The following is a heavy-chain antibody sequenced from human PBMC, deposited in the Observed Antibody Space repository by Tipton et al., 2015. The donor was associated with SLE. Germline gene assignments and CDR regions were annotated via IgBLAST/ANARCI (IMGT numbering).Heavy chain of an antibody. CDR3: AKGSSGRGNYFDY. D-gene: IGHD1-26*01. V-gene: IGHV4-34*01. Sequence: GLVKPSQTLSLTCAISGDSVSSNSAAWNWIRQPPGKGLEWIGEINHSGSTNYNPSLKSRVTISVDTSKNQFSLKLSSVTAADTAVYYCAKGSSGRGNYFDYWGQGTLVTVSS. CDR1: GDSVSSNSAA. J-gene: IGHJ4*02. CDR2: INHSGST.